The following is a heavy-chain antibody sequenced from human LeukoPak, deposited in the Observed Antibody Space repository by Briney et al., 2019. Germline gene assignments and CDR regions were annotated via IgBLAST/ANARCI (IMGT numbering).Heavy chain of an antibody. J-gene: IGHJ4*02. Sequence: GASVKVSCKVSGYTLTELSMHWVRQAPGKGLEWMGGFDPEDGETIYTQKFQGRVTMTEDTSTDTAYMELSSLRSEDTAVYYCATDLLGYDSRHYYFDYWGQGTLVTVSS. CDR3: ATDLLGYDSRHYYFDY. D-gene: IGHD3-22*01. CDR2: FDPEDGET. CDR1: GYTLTELS. V-gene: IGHV1-24*01.